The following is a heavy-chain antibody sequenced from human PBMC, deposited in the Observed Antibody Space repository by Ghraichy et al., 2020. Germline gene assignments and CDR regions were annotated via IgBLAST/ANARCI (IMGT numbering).Heavy chain of an antibody. J-gene: IGHJ6*02. CDR3: AKVDYYDSSGSYYYYYGMDV. Sequence: GGSLRLSCAASGFTFSSYAMSWVRQAPGKGLEWVSAISGSGGSTYYADSVKGRFTISRDNSKNTLYLQMNSLRAEDTAVYYCAKVDYYDSSGSYYYYYGMDVWGQGTTVTVSS. V-gene: IGHV3-23*01. CDR2: ISGSGGST. CDR1: GFTFSSYA. D-gene: IGHD3-22*01.